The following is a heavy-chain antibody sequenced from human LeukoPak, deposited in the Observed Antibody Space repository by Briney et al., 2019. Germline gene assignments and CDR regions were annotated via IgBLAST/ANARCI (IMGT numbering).Heavy chain of an antibody. J-gene: IGHJ4*02. V-gene: IGHV4-34*01. CDR2: INHSGST. D-gene: IGHD3-22*01. CDR1: GGSFSGYH. Sequence: PSETLSLTCAVYGGSFSGYHWSWIRQPPGKGLEWIGEINHSGSTNYNPSPKSRVTISVDTSKNQFSLKLSSVTAADTAVYYCARHYRYYDRSLGYWGQGTLVTVSS. CDR3: ARHYRYYDRSLGY.